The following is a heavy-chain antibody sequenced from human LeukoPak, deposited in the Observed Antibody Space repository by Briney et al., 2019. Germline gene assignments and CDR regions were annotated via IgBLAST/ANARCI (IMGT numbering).Heavy chain of an antibody. CDR2: INHSGST. Sequence: SETLSLTCAVYGGSFSGYYWSWIRQPPGKGLEWIGEINHSGSTNYNPSLKSRVTISVDTSKNQFSLKLSSVTAADTAVYYCARGSRYSSGWYVWNWFDPWGQGTLVTVSS. V-gene: IGHV4-34*01. CDR3: ARGSRYSSGWYVWNWFDP. J-gene: IGHJ5*02. D-gene: IGHD6-19*01. CDR1: GGSFSGYY.